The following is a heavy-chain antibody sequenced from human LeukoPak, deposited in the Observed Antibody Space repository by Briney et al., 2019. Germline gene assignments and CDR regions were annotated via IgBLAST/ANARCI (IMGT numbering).Heavy chain of an antibody. CDR2: ISSASGSI. J-gene: IGHJ4*02. D-gene: IGHD3-22*01. Sequence: GGSLRLSCAASGFTFSSYSMNWVRQAPGKGLEWVSYISSASGSIYYADSVKGRFTISRDNAKNSLFLQMNSLRAEDTAVYYCARDKDYDSSGYSHFDYWGQGTLVTVSS. V-gene: IGHV3-48*04. CDR1: GFTFSSYS. CDR3: ARDKDYDSSGYSHFDY.